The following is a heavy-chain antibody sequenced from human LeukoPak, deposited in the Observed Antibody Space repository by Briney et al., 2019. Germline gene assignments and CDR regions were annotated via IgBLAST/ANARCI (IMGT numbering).Heavy chain of an antibody. CDR3: ARGRSGSYFDS. V-gene: IGHV3-13*04. D-gene: IGHD1-26*01. J-gene: IGHJ4*02. CDR1: GFTFSSYD. Sequence: PRRSLRLSFSASGFTFSSYDMHWVRQATGKGLEWVSAISTTGDTHYPGYANGRFTNSRQNAKSSLYLQMNSLRAEDTAVYYCARGRSGSYFDSWGQGTLVAVSS. CDR2: ISTTGDT.